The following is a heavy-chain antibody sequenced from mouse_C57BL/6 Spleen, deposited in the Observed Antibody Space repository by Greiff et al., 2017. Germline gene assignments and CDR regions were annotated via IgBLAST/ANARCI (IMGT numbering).Heavy chain of an antibody. V-gene: IGHV1-69*01. D-gene: IGHD1-1*01. J-gene: IGHJ3*01. CDR3: ARGYYYGSKGGLAY. CDR2: IDPSDSYT. CDR1: GYTFTSYW. Sequence: QVQLQQPGAELVMPGASVKLSCKASGYTFTSYWMHWVKQRPGQGLEWIGEIDPSDSYTNYNQKFKGKSTLTVDKSSSTAYMQLSSLTSEDSAVYYCARGYYYGSKGGLAYWGQGTLVTVSA.